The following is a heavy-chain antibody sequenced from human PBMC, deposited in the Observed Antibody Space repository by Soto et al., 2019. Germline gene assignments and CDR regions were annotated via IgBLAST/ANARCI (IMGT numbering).Heavy chain of an antibody. CDR2: INPSGGST. CDR3: ARSKGSSSGPLRSGYYYYGMDV. CDR1: GYTFTSYY. D-gene: IGHD6-6*01. J-gene: IGHJ6*02. V-gene: IGHV1-46*01. Sequence: GASVKVSCKASGYTFTSYYMHWVRQAPGQGLEWMGIINPSGGSTSYAQKFQGRVTMTRDTSTSTVYMELSSLRSEDTAVYYCARSKGSSSGPLRSGYYYYGMDVWGQGTTVTVSS.